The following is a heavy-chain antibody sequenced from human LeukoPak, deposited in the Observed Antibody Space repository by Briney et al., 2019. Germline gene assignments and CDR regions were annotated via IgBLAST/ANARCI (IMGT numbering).Heavy chain of an antibody. CDR2: IYYHENT. J-gene: IGHJ4*02. Sequence: NSSETLSLTCTVSGGSTSSSSDYWGWIRQAPGKGLEWIGSIYYHENTYYNSSLKSRVTISVDTSKNQFSLKLNSVTAADTAVYFCARRAYSAAYWKHFDYWGQGTLVTVSS. V-gene: IGHV4-39*01. CDR3: ARRAYSAAYWKHFDY. CDR1: GGSTSSSSDY. D-gene: IGHD1-1*01.